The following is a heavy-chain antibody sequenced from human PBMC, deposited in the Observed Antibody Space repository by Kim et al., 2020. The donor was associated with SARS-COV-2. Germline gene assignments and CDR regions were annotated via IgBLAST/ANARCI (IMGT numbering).Heavy chain of an antibody. CDR3: ARDFRQYSSGWSSPFDP. J-gene: IGHJ5*02. D-gene: IGHD6-19*01. V-gene: IGHV4-31*03. CDR1: GGSISSGGYY. Sequence: SETLSLTCTVSGGSISSGGYYWSWIRQHPGKGLEWIGYIYYSGSTYYNPSLKSRVTISVDTSKNQFSLKLSSVTAADTDVYYCARDFRQYSSGWSSPFDPWGQGTLVTVSS. CDR2: IYYSGST.